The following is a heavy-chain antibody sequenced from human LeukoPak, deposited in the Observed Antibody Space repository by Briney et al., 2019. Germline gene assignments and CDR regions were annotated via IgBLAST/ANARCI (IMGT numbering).Heavy chain of an antibody. CDR2: MNPNSGNT. V-gene: IGHV1-8*01. D-gene: IGHD6-19*01. CDR1: GYTFTSYD. CDR3: ARRSQAGGTGIGY. J-gene: IGHJ4*02. Sequence: ASLKVSCKASGYTFTSYDINWVRHAPGHRLEWMGWMNPNSGNTGSAQKFQGRLTMTRNTSISTAYMELSSLRSEDTAVYYCARRSQAGGTGIGYWGQGTLVTVSS.